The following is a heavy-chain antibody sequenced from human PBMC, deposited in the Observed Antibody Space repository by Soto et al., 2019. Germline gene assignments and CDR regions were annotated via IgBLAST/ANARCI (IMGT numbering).Heavy chain of an antibody. Sequence: SASLSLTCSVSGASIYNGGYFWCWTRQSPGKGREWIGHIHNNGSPYNNPSTKRRVTIAADTSMTPFSPTMTSGKPEQMHMYSCARGSPTVKVDSWGQGILVTAPQ. CDR1: GASIYNGGYF. V-gene: IGHV4-30-4*01. CDR3: ARGSPTVKVDS. CDR2: IHNNGSP. J-gene: IGHJ4*02. D-gene: IGHD4-17*01.